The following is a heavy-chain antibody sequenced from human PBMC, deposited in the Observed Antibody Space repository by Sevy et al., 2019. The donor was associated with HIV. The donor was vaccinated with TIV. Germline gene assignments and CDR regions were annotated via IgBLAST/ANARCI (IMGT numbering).Heavy chain of an antibody. CDR3: ANGISARLDY. CDR1: GDSISGYY. V-gene: IGHV4-59*01. D-gene: IGHD6-6*01. CDR2: IYYSGIT. Sequence: SETLSLTCTVSGDSISGYYWSWIRQPPGKGLEWIGYIYYSGITNYNPSLKSRVTISADTSKNQISLNLSSVTAADTGVSYCANGISARLDYWGQGTLVTVSS. J-gene: IGHJ4*02.